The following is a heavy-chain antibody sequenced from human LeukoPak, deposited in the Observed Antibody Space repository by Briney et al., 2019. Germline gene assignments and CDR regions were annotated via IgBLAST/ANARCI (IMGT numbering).Heavy chain of an antibody. V-gene: IGHV4-59*01. CDR3: ASQKYDFWSGYLGPIDAFDI. D-gene: IGHD3-3*01. Sequence: SETLSLTCTVSGGSISSYYWSWIRQPPGKGLEWIGYIYYSGSTNYNPSLKSRVTISVDTSKNQFSLKLSSVTAADTAVYYCASQKYDFWSGYLGPIDAFDIWGQGTMVTVSS. J-gene: IGHJ3*02. CDR1: GGSISSYY. CDR2: IYYSGST.